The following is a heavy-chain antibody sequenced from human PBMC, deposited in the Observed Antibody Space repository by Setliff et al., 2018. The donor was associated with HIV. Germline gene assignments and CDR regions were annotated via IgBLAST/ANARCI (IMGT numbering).Heavy chain of an antibody. J-gene: IGHJ5*02. CDR1: GDSINTPHC. D-gene: IGHD3-3*01. V-gene: IGHV4-4*02. CDR3: VRNYEWALGT. Sequence: PSETLSLTCAVSGDSINTPHCWSWVRQSLGKGLEWIGEVCQRGGINYNPFLWHRASITMDKPRNYFSLEMASMTAADTAVYFCVRNYEWALGTWGQGLLVTVSS. CDR2: VCQRGGI.